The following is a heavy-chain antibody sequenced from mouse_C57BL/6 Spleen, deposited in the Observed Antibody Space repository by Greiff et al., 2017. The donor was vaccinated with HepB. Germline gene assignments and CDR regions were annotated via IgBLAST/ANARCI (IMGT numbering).Heavy chain of an antibody. CDR1: GYAFSSSW. CDR3: ARGGSGYWAMDY. V-gene: IGHV1-82*01. Sequence: QVQLKESGPELVKPGASVKIPCKASGYAFSSSWMNWVKQRPGKGLEWIGRIYPGDGDTNYNGKFKGKATLTADKSSSTAYMQLSSLTSEDSAVYFCARGGSGYWAMDYWGQGTSVTVSS. CDR2: IYPGDGDT. J-gene: IGHJ4*01.